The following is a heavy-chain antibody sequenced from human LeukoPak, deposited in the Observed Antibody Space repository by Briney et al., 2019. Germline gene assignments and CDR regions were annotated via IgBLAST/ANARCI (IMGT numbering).Heavy chain of an antibody. Sequence: GGSLRLSCAASGFTFSSYAITWVRQAPGKGLEWVSSIRSTGDSTFYADSVKGRFTISRDNSKNTVYLLMNSLRTGDTAVYYCGRSRRINASLYYYMDVWGKGTTVTVSS. J-gene: IGHJ6*03. CDR3: GRSRRINASLYYYMDV. V-gene: IGHV3-23*01. CDR2: IRSTGDST. D-gene: IGHD2-15*01. CDR1: GFTFSSYA.